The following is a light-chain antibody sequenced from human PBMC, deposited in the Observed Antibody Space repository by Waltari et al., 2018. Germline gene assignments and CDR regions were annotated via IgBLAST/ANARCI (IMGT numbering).Light chain of an antibody. CDR1: SLVHTDGNTY. Sequence: SLVHTDGNTYLHWFKQRQGQCPRRLIYMVSERDSGVPNRFSGSGSGTDFTLKISRVEAEDVGIYYCMQSTHWPPWTFGQGTKVEIK. J-gene: IGKJ1*01. CDR3: MQSTHWPPWT. V-gene: IGKV2-30*02. CDR2: MVS.